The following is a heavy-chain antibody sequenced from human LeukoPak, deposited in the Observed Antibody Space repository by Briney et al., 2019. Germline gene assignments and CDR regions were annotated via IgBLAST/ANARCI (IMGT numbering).Heavy chain of an antibody. CDR2: IYTSGST. V-gene: IGHV4-4*07. Sequence: SETLSLTCTVSGGSISYYYWTWIRQPAGKGLEWIGRIYTSGSTNYNPSLKSRVTMSIDTPKNQFSLNLSSVTAADTAVYYCARGCSSTSCYPRAYFDYWGQGTLVTVSS. CDR1: GGSISYYY. J-gene: IGHJ4*02. D-gene: IGHD2-2*01. CDR3: ARGCSSTSCYPRAYFDY.